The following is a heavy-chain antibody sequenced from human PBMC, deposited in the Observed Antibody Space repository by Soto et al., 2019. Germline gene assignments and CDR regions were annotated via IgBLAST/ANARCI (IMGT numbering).Heavy chain of an antibody. CDR2: IYYSGST. J-gene: IGHJ4*02. D-gene: IGHD4-17*01. CDR3: ARGHDYGGYFDY. Sequence: SETLSLTCTFSGGSVSSGSYHWSWIRQPPGKGLEWIGYIYYSGSTNYNPSLKSRVTISVDTSKNQFSLKLSSVTAADTAVYYCARGHDYGGYFDYWGQGTLVTVSS. CDR1: GGSVSSGSYH. V-gene: IGHV4-61*01.